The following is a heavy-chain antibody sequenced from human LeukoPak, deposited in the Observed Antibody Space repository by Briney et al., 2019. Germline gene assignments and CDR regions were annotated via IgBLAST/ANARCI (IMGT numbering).Heavy chain of an antibody. CDR1: GGSISSGDYY. V-gene: IGHV4-30-4*01. CDR3: ARDVRGVIGY. Sequence: PSETLSLTCTVSGGSISSGDYYWSWIRQPPGEGLEWIGYIYYSGSTYYNLSLKSRVTISVDTSKNQFSLKLSSVTAADTAVYYCARDVRGVIGYWGQGTLVTVSS. J-gene: IGHJ4*02. D-gene: IGHD3-10*02. CDR2: IYYSGST.